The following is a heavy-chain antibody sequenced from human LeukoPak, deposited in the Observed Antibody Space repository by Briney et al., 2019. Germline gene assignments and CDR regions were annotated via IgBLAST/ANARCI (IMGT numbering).Heavy chain of an antibody. Sequence: GASVKVSCKASGYMFTGYYIHWVRQAPGQGLEWMGWINPKTGGTKYAQKFQDRVTMTRDTSISTAYMELKRLRYDDTAMYYCARDVGEYCSSTNCYASHYWGQGTLVTVSS. J-gene: IGHJ4*02. CDR1: GYMFTGYY. CDR3: ARDVGEYCSSTNCYASHY. D-gene: IGHD2-2*01. V-gene: IGHV1-2*02. CDR2: INPKTGGT.